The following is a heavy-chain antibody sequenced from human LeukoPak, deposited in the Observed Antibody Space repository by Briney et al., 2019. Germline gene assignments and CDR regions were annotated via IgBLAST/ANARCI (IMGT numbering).Heavy chain of an antibody. CDR1: GGAISSGDFP. V-gene: IGHV4-30-2*01. Sequence: TLSLTCAVSGGAISSGDFPWSWIRQPPGKGLEWFGYIFHTGHTSYNPSLKSRVTISVDMSKNQLSLRLTSVTAADTAVYYCARGFYGAGSHFDYWGQGTLVTVSS. D-gene: IGHD3-10*01. CDR3: ARGFYGAGSHFDY. CDR2: IFHTGHT. J-gene: IGHJ4*02.